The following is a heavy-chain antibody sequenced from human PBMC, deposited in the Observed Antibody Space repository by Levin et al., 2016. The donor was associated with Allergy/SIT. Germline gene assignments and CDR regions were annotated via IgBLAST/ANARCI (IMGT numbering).Heavy chain of an antibody. CDR1: GFSLTTSGVG. V-gene: IGHV2-5*01. CDR3: AHTIEQQWLVAFDC. CDR2: IYWNDDK. J-gene: IGHJ4*02. Sequence: SGPTLVKPTQTLTLTCTFSGFSLTTSGVGVGWVRQPPGKALEWLALIYWNDDKRYISSLKSRLTITKDTSKNQVVLTMTNMDPVDTATYFCAHTIEQQWLVAFDCWGQGTLVTVSS. D-gene: IGHD6-19*01.